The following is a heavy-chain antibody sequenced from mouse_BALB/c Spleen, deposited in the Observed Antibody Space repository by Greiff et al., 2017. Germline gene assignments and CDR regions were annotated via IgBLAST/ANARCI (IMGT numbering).Heavy chain of an antibody. D-gene: IGHD3-1*01. CDR1: GYTFTSYW. V-gene: IGHV1-7*01. CDR3: ARQLGLRPFDY. Sequence: QVQLQQSGAELAKPGASVKMSCKASGYTFTSYWMHWVKQRPGQGLEWIGYINPSTGYTEYNQKFKDKATLTADKSSSTAYMQLSSLTSEDSAVYYCARQLGLRPFDYWGQGTTLTVSS. J-gene: IGHJ2*01. CDR2: INPSTGYT.